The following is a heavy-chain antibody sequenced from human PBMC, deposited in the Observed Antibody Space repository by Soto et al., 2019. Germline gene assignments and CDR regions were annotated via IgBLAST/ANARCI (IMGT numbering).Heavy chain of an antibody. CDR3: ARLALRFNGAFDI. CDR1: GGSFSGYY. Sequence: QVQLQQWGAGLLKPSETLSLTCAVYGGSFSGYYWSWIRQPPGKGLEWIGEINHSGSTNYNPSLKSRVTISVDTSKNQFSLKLSSVTAADTAVYYCARLALRFNGAFDIWGQGTMVTVSS. J-gene: IGHJ3*02. V-gene: IGHV4-34*01. D-gene: IGHD3-3*01. CDR2: INHSGST.